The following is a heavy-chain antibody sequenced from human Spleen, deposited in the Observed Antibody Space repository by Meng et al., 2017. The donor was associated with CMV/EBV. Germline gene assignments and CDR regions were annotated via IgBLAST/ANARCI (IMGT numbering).Heavy chain of an antibody. CDR2: ISSSSSNI. V-gene: IGHV3-21*01. CDR3: ARRDTAMVTGWFDP. Sequence: EVQLVESGGXLVKPGGXLRLSCAASGFTFSSYTMNWVRQAPGKGLEWVSSISSSSSNIYYADSVKGRFTISRDNAKNSLYLQMNSLRAEDTAVYYCARRDTAMVTGWFDPWGQGTLVTVSS. D-gene: IGHD5-18*01. CDR1: GFTFSSYT. J-gene: IGHJ5*02.